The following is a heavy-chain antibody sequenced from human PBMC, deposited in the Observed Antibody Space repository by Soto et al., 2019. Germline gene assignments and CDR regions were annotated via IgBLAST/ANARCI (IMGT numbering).Heavy chain of an antibody. CDR2: INAGNGNT. CDR3: ARGGITIYYYYDMDV. CDR1: GYTFTNYA. V-gene: IGHV1-3*01. Sequence: ASVKVSCKASGYTFTNYAMHWVRQAPGQRLEWMGWINAGNGNTKYSQKFQGRVTITRDTSATTAYMELSSLTSEDTAVYYCARGGITIYYYYDMDVWGQGTTVTVSS. D-gene: IGHD1-1*01. J-gene: IGHJ6*02.